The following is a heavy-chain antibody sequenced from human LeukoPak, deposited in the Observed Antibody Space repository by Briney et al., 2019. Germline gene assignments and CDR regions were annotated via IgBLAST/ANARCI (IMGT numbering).Heavy chain of an antibody. CDR2: TRKDISHQ. D-gene: IGHD7-27*01. V-gene: IGHV3-30*02. CDR3: AKGLSNWGNFDH. J-gene: IGHJ4*02. Sequence: GGSQTLSCAASGFSLSEFVMSRVRQAPGKGLEWVALTRKDISHQYYGDSVKGRFIISRDNSRNTLYLQMNSLRAEDTAVYYCAKGLSNWGNFDHWGQGSLVTVSS. CDR1: GFSLSEFV.